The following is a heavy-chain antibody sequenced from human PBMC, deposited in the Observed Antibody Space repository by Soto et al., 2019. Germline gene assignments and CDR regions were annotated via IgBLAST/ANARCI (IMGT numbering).Heavy chain of an antibody. D-gene: IGHD3-9*01. CDR1: GFTFSTYT. Sequence: QVQLVESGGGVVQPGRSLRLSCAASGFTFSTYTMHWVRQAPGKGLEWVAVISYDGSNKYYADSVKGRFTISRDNSKNTLYLQKNSLRAEDTAVYFCARQLRYFDWFVRDTYAMDVWGQGTTVTVSS. CDR3: ARQLRYFDWFVRDTYAMDV. J-gene: IGHJ6*02. V-gene: IGHV3-30-3*01. CDR2: ISYDGSNK.